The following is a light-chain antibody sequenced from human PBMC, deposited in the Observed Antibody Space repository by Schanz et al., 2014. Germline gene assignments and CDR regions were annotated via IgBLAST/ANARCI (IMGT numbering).Light chain of an antibody. V-gene: IGKV3-15*01. Sequence: EIVLTQSPGTLSLSPGERATLSCRASQSVSSSFLAWYQQKPGQAPRLLIYGASTRATGIPGRFSGSGSGTEFTLTISSLQSEDFAVYYCQQYNNWPPWTFGQGTKLEIK. CDR2: GAS. CDR1: QSVSSS. CDR3: QQYNNWPPWT. J-gene: IGKJ2*02.